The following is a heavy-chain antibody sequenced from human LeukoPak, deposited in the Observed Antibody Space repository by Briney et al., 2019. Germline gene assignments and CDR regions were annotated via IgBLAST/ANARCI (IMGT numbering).Heavy chain of an antibody. Sequence: ASVKVSCKASGYTFTSYAMHWVRQAPGQRLEWMGWINAGNGNTKYSQKFQGRVTITRDTSASTAYMELSSLRSEDTAVYYCARGLSRGRDYEYYYYYGMDVWGQGTTVTVSS. D-gene: IGHD4-17*01. CDR3: ARGLSRGRDYEYYYYYGMDV. V-gene: IGHV1-3*01. CDR2: INAGNGNT. J-gene: IGHJ6*02. CDR1: GYTFTSYA.